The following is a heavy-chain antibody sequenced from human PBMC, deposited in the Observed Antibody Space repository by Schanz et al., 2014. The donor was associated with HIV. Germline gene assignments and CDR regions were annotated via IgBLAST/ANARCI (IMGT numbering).Heavy chain of an antibody. J-gene: IGHJ4*02. CDR3: AKPEYDSRGNSQSHFDY. Sequence: QVQLVESGGGVVQPGRSLRLSCAASGYSFSTYGMYWVRQAPGKGLEWGAVISHDGTNKFYAGSVKDRFTISRDNAKNTLYLQMTTLRIDDTAVYYCAKPEYDSRGNSQSHFDYWGQGTLVTVSS. CDR2: ISHDGTNK. CDR1: GYSFSTYG. D-gene: IGHD3-22*01. V-gene: IGHV3-30-3*02.